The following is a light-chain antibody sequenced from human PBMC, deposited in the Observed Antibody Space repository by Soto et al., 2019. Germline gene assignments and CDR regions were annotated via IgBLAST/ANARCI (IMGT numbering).Light chain of an antibody. V-gene: IGLV2-14*03. CDR1: SSDVSGYNF. J-gene: IGLJ1*01. CDR2: EVS. Sequence: QSALTQPASVFGSPGQSITFSCTGTSSDVSGYNFVSWYQQHPGKAPKLMIYEVSSRPSGVSNRFSGSKSGNTASLTISGLQPEDEADYYCSSYTTSSTVVFGTGTKLTVL. CDR3: SSYTTSSTVV.